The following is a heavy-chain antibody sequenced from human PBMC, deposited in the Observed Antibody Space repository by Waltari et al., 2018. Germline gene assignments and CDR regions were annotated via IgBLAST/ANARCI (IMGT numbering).Heavy chain of an antibody. CDR3: ARGQGY. V-gene: IGHV4-38-2*01. Sequence: QVQLQESGPGLLKPSETLSLTCAVSGYSISTDYYWVWIRQPPGKALEWIGNIDHSGSTYTNPSLNGRVSISLHTSKHQSSLELSSLTADDTAVYYCARGQGYWGQGTLVTVSS. CDR1: GYSISTDYY. CDR2: IDHSGST. J-gene: IGHJ4*02.